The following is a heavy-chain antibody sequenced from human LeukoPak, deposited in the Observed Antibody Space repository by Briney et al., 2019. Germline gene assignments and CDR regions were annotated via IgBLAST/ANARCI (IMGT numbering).Heavy chain of an antibody. CDR3: ARSTSGWYYFDY. V-gene: IGHV2-26*01. D-gene: IGHD6-19*01. CDR2: IFSNDEK. CDR1: GFSLSNARMG. Sequence: RKSGPVLVKPTETLTLTCTVSGFSLSNARMGVSWIRQPPGKALEWLAHIFSNDEKSYSTSLKSRLTISMDTSKSQVVLTMTNMDPVDTATYYCARSTSGWYYFDYWGQGTLVTVSS. J-gene: IGHJ4*02.